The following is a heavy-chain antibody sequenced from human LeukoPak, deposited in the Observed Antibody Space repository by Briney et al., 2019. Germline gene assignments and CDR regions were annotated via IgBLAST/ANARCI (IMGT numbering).Heavy chain of an antibody. CDR1: GGSISSGGYY. CDR3: ARASEGIGYFDT. J-gene: IGHJ5*02. D-gene: IGHD3-9*01. CDR2: IYHNGRT. Sequence: SQTLSLTCTVSGGSISSGGYYWSWIRQPPGKGLEWIGYIYHNGRTNYNPSLKSRITMSIDTSQKKFSLKVISVTAADTAVYYCARASEGIGYFDTWARGSLVTVSS. V-gene: IGHV4-61*08.